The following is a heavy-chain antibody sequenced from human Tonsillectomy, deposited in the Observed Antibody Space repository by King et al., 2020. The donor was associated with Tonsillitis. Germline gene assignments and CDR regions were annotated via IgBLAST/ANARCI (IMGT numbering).Heavy chain of an antibody. CDR1: GFTFNNAW. CDR2: IKSKTDGGTI. D-gene: IGHD6-13*01. CDR3: TWGQLMVSAWFDP. V-gene: IGHV3-15*01. Sequence: VQLVESGGGLIKPGGSLRLSCAASGFTFNNAWMSWVRQAPGKGLEWVGRIKSKTDGGTIDYAKPMKGRFTISRDDSKNTLYLYMNSLKTEDTSVYYCTWGQLMVSAWFDPWGQGTLVTVPS. J-gene: IGHJ5*02.